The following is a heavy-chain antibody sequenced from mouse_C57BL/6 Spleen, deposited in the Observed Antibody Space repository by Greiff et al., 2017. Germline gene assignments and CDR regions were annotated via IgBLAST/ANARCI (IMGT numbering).Heavy chain of an antibody. J-gene: IGHJ3*01. CDR3: ASSYDYEFAY. V-gene: IGHV1-69*01. D-gene: IGHD2-4*01. CDR1: GYTFTSYW. CDR2: IDPSDSYT. Sequence: QVQLKESGAELVMPGASVKLSCKASGYTFTSYWMPWVKQRPGQGLEWIAAIDPSDSYTNYNQKFKGKSTVTVDKSTSTAYMQLSSLTSEDSAVYYCASSYDYEFAYWGQGTLVTVSA.